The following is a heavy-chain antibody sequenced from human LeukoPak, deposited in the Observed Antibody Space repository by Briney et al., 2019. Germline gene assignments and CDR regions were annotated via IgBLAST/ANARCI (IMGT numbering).Heavy chain of an antibody. D-gene: IGHD3-22*01. Sequence: GGSLRLSCAASGFTVSSNYMSWVRQAPGKGLEWVSGISWNSGSIGYADSVKGRFTISRDNAKNSLYLQMNSLRAEDTALYYCAKAAYYYDSSGYSHFDYWGQGTLVTVSS. V-gene: IGHV3-9*01. CDR3: AKAAYYYDSSGYSHFDY. CDR1: GFTVSSNY. CDR2: ISWNSGSI. J-gene: IGHJ4*02.